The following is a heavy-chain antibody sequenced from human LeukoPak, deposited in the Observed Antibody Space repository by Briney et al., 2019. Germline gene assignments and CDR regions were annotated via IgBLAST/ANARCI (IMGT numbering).Heavy chain of an antibody. Sequence: GASVKVSCKASGYTFTSYGISWVRPAPGQGRGGMGWISAYNGNTNYAQKLQGRVTMTTDTSTSTAYMELRSLRSDDTAVYYCAREVGGGSCTGDYWGQGTLVTVSS. D-gene: IGHD2-15*01. CDR2: ISAYNGNT. J-gene: IGHJ4*02. CDR3: AREVGGGSCTGDY. V-gene: IGHV1-18*01. CDR1: GYTFTSYG.